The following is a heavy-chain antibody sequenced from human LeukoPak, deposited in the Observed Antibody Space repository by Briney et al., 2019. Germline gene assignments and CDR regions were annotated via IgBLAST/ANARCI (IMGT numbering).Heavy chain of an antibody. J-gene: IGHJ5*02. V-gene: IGHV4-61*09. CDR2: IYTSGST. Sequence: PSETLSLTCTVSGGSISSGSYYWYWIRQPAGKGLEWTGHIYTSGSTNYNPSLKSRVTISLDTSKNQFSLKLSSVTAADTAIYYCARGGYYGSGNDFRFDPWGQGTLVTVSS. D-gene: IGHD3-10*01. CDR3: ARGGYYGSGNDFRFDP. CDR1: GGSISSGSYY.